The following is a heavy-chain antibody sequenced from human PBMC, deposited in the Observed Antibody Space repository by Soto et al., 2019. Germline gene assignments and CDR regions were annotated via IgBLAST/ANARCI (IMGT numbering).Heavy chain of an antibody. Sequence: ASVKVSCKASGCTFIGYYIHWVRQAPGQGLEWMGWINPNSGSTNYAQKFQGWVTMTRDTSISTAYMELSRLRSDDTAVYFCARGVMAKGFGYYFDYWGQGALVTVSS. CDR1: GCTFIGYY. CDR3: ARGVMAKGFGYYFDY. D-gene: IGHD2-8*01. CDR2: INPNSGST. V-gene: IGHV1-2*04. J-gene: IGHJ4*02.